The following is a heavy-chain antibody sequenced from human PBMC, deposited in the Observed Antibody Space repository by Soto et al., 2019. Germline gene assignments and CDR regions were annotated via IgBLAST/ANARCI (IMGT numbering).Heavy chain of an antibody. V-gene: IGHV3-23*01. CDR1: GFTFSSYA. D-gene: IGHD2-2*01. CDR3: AKDHPYCSSTSCPSPLDAFDI. J-gene: IGHJ3*02. Sequence: PGGSLRLSCAASGFTFSSYAMSWVRQAPGKGLEWVSAISGSGGSTYYADSVKGRFTISRDNSKNTLYLQMNSLRAEDTAVYYCAKDHPYCSSTSCPSPLDAFDIWGQGTMVTVSS. CDR2: ISGSGGST.